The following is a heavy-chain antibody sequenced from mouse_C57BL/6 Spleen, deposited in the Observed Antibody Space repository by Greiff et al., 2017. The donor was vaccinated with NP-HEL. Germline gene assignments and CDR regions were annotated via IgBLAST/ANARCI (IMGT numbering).Heavy chain of an antibody. CDR1: GYTFTSYT. CDR2: INPSSGYT. V-gene: IGHV1-4*01. Sequence: VQLQQSGAELARPGASVKLSCKASGYTFTSYTMHWVKQRPGQGLEWIGYINPSSGYTKYNQKVKDKATLTADKSSSTAYLQLSSLTSEDSAVYYCASNWDVGDFDVWGTGTTVTVSS. J-gene: IGHJ1*03. D-gene: IGHD4-1*01. CDR3: ASNWDVGDFDV.